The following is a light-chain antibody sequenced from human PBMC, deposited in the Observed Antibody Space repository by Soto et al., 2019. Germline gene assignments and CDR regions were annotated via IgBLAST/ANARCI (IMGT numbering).Light chain of an antibody. V-gene: IGLV2-14*01. CDR2: EVN. CDR1: SSDIGGYNY. CDR3: SSYTGGSTWV. Sequence: QSVLTQPASVSGSPGQSITVSCTGTSSDIGGYNYVSWYQQHPGKAPKLMIYEVNNRPSGVSNRFSGSKSGNTASLTISGLQAEDEADDHCSSYTGGSTWVFGGGTKLTVL. J-gene: IGLJ3*02.